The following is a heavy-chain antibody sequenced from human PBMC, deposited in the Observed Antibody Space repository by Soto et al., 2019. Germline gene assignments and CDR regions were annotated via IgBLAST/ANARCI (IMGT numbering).Heavy chain of an antibody. Sequence: SGPTLVNPTQTLTLTCTFSGFSLSTSGVGVGWIRQPPGKALEWLALIYWDDDKRYSPSLKSRLTITKDTSKNQVVLTMTNMDPVDTATYYCAHVALGGSIYYYYYYGMEVWGQGTTVTVS. CDR2: IYWDDDK. CDR3: AHVALGGSIYYYYYYGMEV. CDR1: GFSLSTSGVG. V-gene: IGHV2-5*02. D-gene: IGHD3-3*02. J-gene: IGHJ6*02.